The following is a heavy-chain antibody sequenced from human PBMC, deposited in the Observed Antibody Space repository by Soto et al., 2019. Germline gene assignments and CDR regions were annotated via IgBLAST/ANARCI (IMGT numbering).Heavy chain of an antibody. CDR1: GHTFSSHS. J-gene: IGHJ6*02. CDR2: IIPIFGPA. Sequence: QVQLVQSGAEVKKPGSSVKVSCKSSGHTFSSHSINWVRQAPGQGLEWMGGIIPIFGPANFAKKFQGRVTITADESTTTAYIELNSLRSEDTAVYYCATGSFTSTGGRIGYHYNAMDVWGQGTTVTVSS. CDR3: ATGSFTSTGGRIGYHYNAMDV. V-gene: IGHV1-69*01. D-gene: IGHD2-2*01.